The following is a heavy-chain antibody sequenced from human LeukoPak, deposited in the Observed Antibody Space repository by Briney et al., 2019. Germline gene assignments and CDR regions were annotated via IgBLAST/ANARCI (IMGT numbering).Heavy chain of an antibody. CDR2: INTDGNTR. J-gene: IGHJ4*02. V-gene: IGHV3-74*01. D-gene: IGHD3-22*01. CDR1: GFTFSTSW. CDR3: AKVLRAHYYDSSGGSY. Sequence: GGSLRLSCATSGFTFSTSWMHWVRQAPGKGLVWVSRINTDGNTRDYADSVKGRFTISRDNAKNTLFLQMNSLRAEDTAVYYCAKVLRAHYYDSSGGSYWGQGTLVTVSS.